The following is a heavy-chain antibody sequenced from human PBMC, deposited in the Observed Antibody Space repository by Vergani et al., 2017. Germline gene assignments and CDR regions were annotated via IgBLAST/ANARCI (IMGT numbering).Heavy chain of an antibody. Sequence: VQLVESGGVVVQPGGSLRLSCAASGFTFSSYGMHWVRQAPGKGLEWVAFIRYDGSNKYYADSVKGRFTISRDNSKNSLYLQMNSLRAEDTAVYYCAREGGQLVLYAFDIWGQGTMVTVSS. J-gene: IGHJ3*02. V-gene: IGHV3-30*02. CDR2: IRYDGSNK. D-gene: IGHD6-6*01. CDR3: AREGGQLVLYAFDI. CDR1: GFTFSSYG.